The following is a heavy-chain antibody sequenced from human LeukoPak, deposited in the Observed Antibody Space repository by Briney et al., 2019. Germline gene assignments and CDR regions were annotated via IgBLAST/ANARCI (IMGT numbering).Heavy chain of an antibody. V-gene: IGHV1-18*01. CDR3: TSPRSGTYDFDY. CDR2: ISAYNRNT. J-gene: IGHJ4*02. CDR1: GYSFLDYG. D-gene: IGHD1-26*01. Sequence: GASVKVSCKASGYSFLDYGISSVRQAPGQGLEWMGWISAYNRNTNYAQKVQGRVTMTIETSTSTAYMELRGLRSDDTAVYYCTSPRSGTYDFDYWGQGTLVTVSS.